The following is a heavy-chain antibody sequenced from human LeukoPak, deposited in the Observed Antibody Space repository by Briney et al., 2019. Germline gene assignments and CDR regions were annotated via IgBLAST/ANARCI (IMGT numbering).Heavy chain of an antibody. D-gene: IGHD1-1*01. CDR2: ICVSGST. J-gene: IGHJ5*02. CDR1: GGSISSYY. CDR3: AREGTSGTHLYWFDP. Sequence: SETLSLTCTVSGGSISSYYWNWIRQPPGKGLEWIGHICVSGSTNYNPSLKRRVTLSVDTSKNQFSLKLSSVTAADTAVDYCAREGTSGTHLYWFDPWGQETLDTLSS. V-gene: IGHV4-59*01.